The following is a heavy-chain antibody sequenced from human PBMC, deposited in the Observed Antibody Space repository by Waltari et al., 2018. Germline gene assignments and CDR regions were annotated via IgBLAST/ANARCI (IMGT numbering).Heavy chain of an antibody. J-gene: IGHJ4*02. CDR1: GFIFSTYD. Sequence: QVQLVESGGTVVQPGGFLRLSCAASGFIFSTYDMHWVCQAPGKGLESVSFVRYDGSNEYYADPVKGRFTISRDNSKNTLYLQMNSLRTDDTATYYCARGGVIYSSDYWGQGTLVTVSS. V-gene: IGHV3-30*02. CDR3: ARGGVIYSSDY. D-gene: IGHD2-8*02. CDR2: VRYDGSNE.